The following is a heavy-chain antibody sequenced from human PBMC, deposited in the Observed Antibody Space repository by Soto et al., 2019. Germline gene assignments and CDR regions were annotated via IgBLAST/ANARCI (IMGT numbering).Heavy chain of an antibody. V-gene: IGHV4-39*01. Sequence: QLQLQESGPGLVKPSETLSLTCTVSGGSISSSSYYWGWIRQPPGKGLEWSGSIYYSGSTYYNPSLKSRVTISVDTPRNQSSLKRRSVIAADTAVYYCASLRIVGATGWFDPCAQGTLVTVSS. CDR3: ASLRIVGATGWFDP. D-gene: IGHD1-26*01. J-gene: IGHJ5*02. CDR2: IYYSGST. CDR1: GGSISSSSYY.